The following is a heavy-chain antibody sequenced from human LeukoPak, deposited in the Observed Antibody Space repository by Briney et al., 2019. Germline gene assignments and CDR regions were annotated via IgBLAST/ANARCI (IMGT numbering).Heavy chain of an antibody. J-gene: IGHJ4*02. Sequence: ASVTVSCKASGDTFTCYYLHWMRLAPAQGREWMGRFYPNSGGTNYQHEFQVRVTMTRDTSISTAYMELSRLRSDDTAVYYCAREALEDYFHYWGQRTLDTVSS. CDR3: AREALEDYFHY. CDR1: GDTFTCYY. CDR2: FYPNSGGT. V-gene: IGHV1-2*06.